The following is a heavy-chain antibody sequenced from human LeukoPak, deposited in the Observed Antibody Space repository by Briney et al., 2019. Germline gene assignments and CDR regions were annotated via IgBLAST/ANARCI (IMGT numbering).Heavy chain of an antibody. D-gene: IGHD3-9*01. Sequence: SETLSLTCAVYGGSFSGYYWSWIRQPPGKGLEWIGEINHSGSTNYNPSLKSRVTISVDTSKNQFSLKLSSVTAADTAVYYCARDLGILTGYSTWGQGTLVTVSS. CDR3: ARDLGILTGYST. V-gene: IGHV4-34*01. CDR1: GGSFSGYY. J-gene: IGHJ5*02. CDR2: INHSGST.